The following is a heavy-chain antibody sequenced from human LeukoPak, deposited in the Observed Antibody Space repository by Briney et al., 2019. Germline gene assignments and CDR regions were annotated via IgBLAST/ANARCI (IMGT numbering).Heavy chain of an antibody. CDR1: GFTFSSYA. Sequence: PGGSLRLSCAASGFTFSSYAMSWVRQAPGKGLEWVSGISDSGGTTYYADSVKGRFTISRDNSKNTLYLQMNSLRAEDTAVYYCARVLRYSRVYYYYYMDVWGKGTTVTVSS. CDR2: ISDSGGTT. V-gene: IGHV3-23*01. J-gene: IGHJ6*03. CDR3: ARVLRYSRVYYYYYMDV. D-gene: IGHD6-13*01.